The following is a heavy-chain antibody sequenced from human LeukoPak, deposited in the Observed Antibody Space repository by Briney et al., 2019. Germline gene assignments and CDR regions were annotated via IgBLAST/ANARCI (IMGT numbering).Heavy chain of an antibody. D-gene: IGHD2-2*01. CDR2: INTDGSST. V-gene: IGHV3-74*01. CDR3: ARDKVGCSSTNCPFDY. CDR1: GFTFSSYW. J-gene: IGHJ4*02. Sequence: GGSLRLSCAAPGFTFSSYWMHWVRQAPGKGLVWVSRINTDGSSTSYADSVKGRFTISRDNAKNTLYLQMNSLRAEDTAVYYCARDKVGCSSTNCPFDYWGQGTLVTVSS.